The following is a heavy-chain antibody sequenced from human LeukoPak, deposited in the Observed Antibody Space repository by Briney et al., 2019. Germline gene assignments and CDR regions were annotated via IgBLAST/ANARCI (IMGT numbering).Heavy chain of an antibody. CDR1: GGSFSGYY. CDR2: VSHSRGT. Sequence: SETLSLTCAVYGGSFSGYYWSWVRQPPGKGLEWIGEVSHSRGTNYNPSLKSRVTISVDTSKNQFSLNLSSVTAADTAVYYCARAGRSGGMYWGQGTLVTVSS. D-gene: IGHD2-15*01. J-gene: IGHJ4*02. V-gene: IGHV4-34*01. CDR3: ARAGRSGGMY.